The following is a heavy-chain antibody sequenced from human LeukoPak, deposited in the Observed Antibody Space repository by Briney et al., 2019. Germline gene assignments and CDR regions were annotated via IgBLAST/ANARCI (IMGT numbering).Heavy chain of an antibody. CDR1: GGSISSGDYY. CDR2: IYYSGST. V-gene: IGHV4-30-4*01. D-gene: IGHD2-2*01. Sequence: SETLSLTCTVSGGSISSGDYYWSWIRRPPGKGLEWIGYIYYSGSTYYNPSLKSRVTISVDTSKNQFSLKLSSVTAADTAVYYCARSPAAMSAFDIWGQGTMVTVSS. J-gene: IGHJ3*02. CDR3: ARSPAAMSAFDI.